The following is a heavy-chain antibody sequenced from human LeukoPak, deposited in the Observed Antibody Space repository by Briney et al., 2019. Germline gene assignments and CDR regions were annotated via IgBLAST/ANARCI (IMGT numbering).Heavy chain of an antibody. CDR1: GFTFSSYA. Sequence: PGGSLRLSCAASGFTFSSYAMSWVRQAPGKGLEWVSAISGSGGSTYYADSVKGRFTISRENSKNTLYLQMNSLRAEDTAVYYCTKGLYYYRSGYEIFDYWGQGTLVTVSS. V-gene: IGHV3-23*01. D-gene: IGHD3-22*01. CDR2: ISGSGGST. J-gene: IGHJ4*02. CDR3: TKGLYYYRSGYEIFDY.